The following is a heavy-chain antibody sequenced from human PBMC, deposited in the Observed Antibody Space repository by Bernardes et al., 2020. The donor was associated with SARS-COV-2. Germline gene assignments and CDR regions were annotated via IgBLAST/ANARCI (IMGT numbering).Heavy chain of an antibody. V-gene: IGHV3-74*01. CDR1: GFTFSSYW. D-gene: IGHD1-26*01. J-gene: IGHJ4*02. CDR3: ARGSGNYYFDY. Sequence: GGSLRLSCAASGFTFSSYWMHWVRLGPGKGPVWVSRINGDGSSINYADSVKGRFTISRDNARNTLYLEMNSLRAEDTAVYYCARGSGNYYFDYWGQGTLVT. CDR2: INGDGSSI.